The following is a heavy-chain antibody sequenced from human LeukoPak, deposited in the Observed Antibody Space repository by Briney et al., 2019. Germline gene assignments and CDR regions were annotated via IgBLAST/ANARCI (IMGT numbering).Heavy chain of an antibody. Sequence: PSETLSLTCAVYGGSFSGYYWSWIRQPPGKGLEWIGEINHSGSTNYNPSLKSRVTISVDTSKNQFSLELSSVTAADTAVYYCARGQGGSSHEGIAADGRGPNWFDPWGQGTLVTVSS. CDR3: ARGQGGSSHEGIAADGRGPNWFDP. CDR1: GGSFSGYY. CDR2: INHSGST. V-gene: IGHV4-34*01. D-gene: IGHD6-13*01. J-gene: IGHJ5*02.